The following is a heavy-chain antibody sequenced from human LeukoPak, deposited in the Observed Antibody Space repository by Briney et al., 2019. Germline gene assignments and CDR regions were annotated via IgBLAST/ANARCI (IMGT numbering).Heavy chain of an antibody. Sequence: GGSLRLSCAASGFTLSNHWMTWVRQVPGRRPEWVANVNRDGSETYYLDSVKGRFTISKDNAKNSLYLQMNSLRAEDTAVYYCAKDHRGLRIPNWFDPWGQGTLVTVSS. D-gene: IGHD5-24*01. CDR3: AKDHRGLRIPNWFDP. CDR1: GFTLSNHW. CDR2: VNRDGSET. J-gene: IGHJ5*02. V-gene: IGHV3-7*03.